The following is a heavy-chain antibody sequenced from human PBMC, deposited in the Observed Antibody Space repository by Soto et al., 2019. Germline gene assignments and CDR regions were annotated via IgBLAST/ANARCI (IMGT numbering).Heavy chain of an antibody. CDR3: ARDKEDSSGYYYFGY. V-gene: IGHV3-53*01. D-gene: IGHD3-22*01. Sequence: SGFTVSSNYMSWVRQAPGKGLEWVSVIYSGGSTYYADSVKGRFTISRDNSKNTLYLQMNSLRAEDTAVYYCARDKEDSSGYYYFGYWGQGTLVTVSS. CDR1: GFTVSSNY. CDR2: IYSGGST. J-gene: IGHJ4*02.